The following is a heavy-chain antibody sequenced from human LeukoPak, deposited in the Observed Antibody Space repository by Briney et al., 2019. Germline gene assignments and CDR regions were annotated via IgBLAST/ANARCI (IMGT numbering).Heavy chain of an antibody. V-gene: IGHV4-39*01. CDR1: GGSISSSSYY. D-gene: IGHD5-18*01. Sequence: SETLSLTCTVSGGSISSSSYYWGWIRQPPGKGLEWIGNIYYSGSTYYNPSLKSRVTISVDTSKNQFSLKLSSVTAADTAVYYCARVDTAMVHFDYWGQGTLVTVSS. J-gene: IGHJ4*02. CDR3: ARVDTAMVHFDY. CDR2: IYYSGST.